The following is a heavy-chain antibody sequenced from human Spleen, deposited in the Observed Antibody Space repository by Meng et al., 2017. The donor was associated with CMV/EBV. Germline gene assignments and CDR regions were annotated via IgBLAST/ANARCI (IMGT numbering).Heavy chain of an antibody. Sequence: GESLKISCAAFGLPFSTYAMHWVRQAPGKGLVWVSGIYSDGSSTRYADSVKGRFTISRDNAKNTLDLQMKSLRAEDTAMYYCASLIVVSHAFDTWGQGTMVTVSS. V-gene: IGHV3-74*01. J-gene: IGHJ3*02. CDR2: IYSDGSST. CDR3: ASLIVVSHAFDT. CDR1: GLPFSTYA. D-gene: IGHD1-26*01.